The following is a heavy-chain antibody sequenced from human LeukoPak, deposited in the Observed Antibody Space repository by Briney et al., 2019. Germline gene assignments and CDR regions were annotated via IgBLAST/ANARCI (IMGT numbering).Heavy chain of an antibody. CDR2: INHSGST. Sequence: SEPLSLTCAVYGGSFSGYYWSWIRQPPGKGLEWIGEINHSGSTNYNPSLKSRVTISVDTSKNQFSLKLSSVTAADTAVYYCARGRIKYCSGVSCYSGSGWFDPWGQGTLVTVSS. D-gene: IGHD2-15*01. J-gene: IGHJ5*02. V-gene: IGHV4-34*01. CDR3: ARGRIKYCSGVSCYSGSGWFDP. CDR1: GGSFSGYY.